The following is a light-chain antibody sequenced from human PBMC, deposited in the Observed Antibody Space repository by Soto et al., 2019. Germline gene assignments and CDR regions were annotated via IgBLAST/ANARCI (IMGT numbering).Light chain of an antibody. CDR3: EVWDNNSDHLVV. V-gene: IGLV3-21*02. CDR1: NIGSKS. J-gene: IGLJ2*01. Sequence: SYELRQPRSMSLAPGQTARITCGGDNIGSKSVHWYQQRPGQAPVLVVYADRDRPSGIPERFSGSNSGTMATLTISRVEAGDEADYYCEVWDNNSDHLVVFGGGTKLTVL. CDR2: ADR.